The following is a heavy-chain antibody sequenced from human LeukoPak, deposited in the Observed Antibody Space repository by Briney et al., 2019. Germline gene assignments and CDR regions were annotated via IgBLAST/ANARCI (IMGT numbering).Heavy chain of an antibody. CDR2: INAGNGNT. CDR1: GYTFTGYY. V-gene: IGHV1-3*01. Sequence: ASVKVSCKASGYTFTGYYMHWVRQAPGQRLEWMGWINAGNGNTKYSQKFQGRVTITRDTSASTAYMELSSLRSEDTALYYCARDRYSGYWGPDYWGQGTLVTVSS. CDR3: ARDRYSGYWGPDY. D-gene: IGHD5-12*01. J-gene: IGHJ4*02.